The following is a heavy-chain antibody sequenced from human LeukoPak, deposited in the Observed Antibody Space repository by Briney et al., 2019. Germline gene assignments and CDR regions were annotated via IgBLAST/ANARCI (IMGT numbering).Heavy chain of an antibody. J-gene: IGHJ4*02. CDR1: GGTFSSYA. V-gene: IGHV1-69*13. CDR2: IIPIFGTA. Sequence: SVKVSCKASGGTFSSYAISWVRQAPGQGLEWMGGIIPIFGTANYAQRFQGRVTITADESTSTAYMELSSLRSEDTAVYYCARESQWSRAFDYWGQGTLVTVPS. D-gene: IGHD2-8*01. CDR3: ARESQWSRAFDY.